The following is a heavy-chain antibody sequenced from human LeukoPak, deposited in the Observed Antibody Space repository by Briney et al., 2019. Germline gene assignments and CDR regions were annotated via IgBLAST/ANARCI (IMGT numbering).Heavy chain of an antibody. Sequence: ASVKVSCKASGYTFTSYGISWVRQAPGQGLEWMGWISAYNGKTNYAQKRKGRATMTKDRSTSTAYMELRSLRSDDTAVYYCARVTSDSSGYYLYYFDYWGQGTLVTVSS. CDR1: GYTFTSYG. CDR3: ARVTSDSSGYYLYYFDY. V-gene: IGHV1-18*01. J-gene: IGHJ4*02. CDR2: ISAYNGKT. D-gene: IGHD3-22*01.